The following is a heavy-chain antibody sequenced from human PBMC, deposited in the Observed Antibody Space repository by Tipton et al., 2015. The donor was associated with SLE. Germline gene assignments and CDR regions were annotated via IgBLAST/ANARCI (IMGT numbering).Heavy chain of an antibody. CDR2: IHYRGST. J-gene: IGHJ3*02. Sequence: TLSLTCTVSRGSVRSYYWNWIRQPPGKGLEWIGSIHYRGSTDYNPSLKSRVTISVDTSKNQFSLKLSSVTAADTAVYSCASGILTGNAAFDIWGPGTMVTVSS. D-gene: IGHD3-9*01. CDR3: ASGILTGNAAFDI. V-gene: IGHV4-59*02. CDR1: RGSVRSYY.